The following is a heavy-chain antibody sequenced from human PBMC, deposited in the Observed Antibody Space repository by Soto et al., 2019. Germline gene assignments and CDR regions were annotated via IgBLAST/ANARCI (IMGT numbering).Heavy chain of an antibody. D-gene: IGHD3-16*02. V-gene: IGHV3-49*03. CDR2: IRSMTYGGTT. J-gene: IGHJ4*02. CDR3: TRDYTFGGVIVSSYFDY. Sequence: GGSLRLSCSGSGFTFGNYAISWFRQAPGKGLEWISFIRSMTYGGTTDYAPSLKGRFTISRDDSKSIAYLQMNSLKTEDTAVYYCTRDYTFGGVIVSSYFDYWGQGTLVTVSS. CDR1: GFTFGNYA.